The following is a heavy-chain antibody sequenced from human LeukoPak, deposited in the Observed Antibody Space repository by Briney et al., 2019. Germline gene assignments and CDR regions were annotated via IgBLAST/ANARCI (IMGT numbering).Heavy chain of an antibody. CDR3: ARVPTSGSYWVDYFDY. Sequence: GGALRLSCAASGFTFSSFSMHWGRQGPGGGVGGGSYISSSSNTIYYADSVKGRFTISRDNAENSLFLQMNSLRAEDTAVYYCARVPTSGSYWVDYFDYWGQGTLVTVSS. CDR2: ISSSSNTI. CDR1: GFTFSSFS. J-gene: IGHJ4*02. V-gene: IGHV3-48*04. D-gene: IGHD1-26*01.